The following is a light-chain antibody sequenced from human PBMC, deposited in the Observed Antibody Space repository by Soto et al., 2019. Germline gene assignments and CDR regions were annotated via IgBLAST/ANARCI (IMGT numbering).Light chain of an antibody. J-gene: IGKJ1*01. CDR3: QQRSNWPPWT. Sequence: EIVLTQSPATLSLSPGERATLSCRASQSVSSYLAWYQQKPGQAPRFLIYDASIRATGIPARFSGSGSGTDFTLTINSLEPEDFAVYYCQQRSNWPPWTFGQGTKVEIK. V-gene: IGKV3-11*01. CDR2: DAS. CDR1: QSVSSY.